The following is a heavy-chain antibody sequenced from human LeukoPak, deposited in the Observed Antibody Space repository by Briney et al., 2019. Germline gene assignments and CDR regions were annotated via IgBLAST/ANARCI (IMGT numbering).Heavy chain of an antibody. J-gene: IGHJ4*02. CDR3: ARVHGSGSYYSGTDY. CDR2: INPDSGGT. V-gene: IGHV1-2*02. CDR1: GNTFTGYY. D-gene: IGHD3-10*01. Sequence: GASVKVSCKASGNTFTGYYMHWVRQAPGQGLEWMGWINPDSGGTNYAEKLQGRVTMTTDTSTSTAYMELRSLRSDDTAVYYCARVHGSGSYYSGTDYWGQGTLVTVSS.